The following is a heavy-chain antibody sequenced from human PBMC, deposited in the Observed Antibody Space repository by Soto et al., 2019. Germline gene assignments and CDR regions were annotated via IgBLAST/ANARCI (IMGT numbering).Heavy chain of an antibody. Sequence: PXGFLWLSFAASGFTFSSYAMRWVRQAAGKGLEWVAVRSYDRSNKYYTDSVKGRFTISRDNSKNTLYLQMNSLRAEDTAVYYCAKATYSSSWYDRDYYYGMDVWAQGTTVTVSS. D-gene: IGHD6-13*01. CDR3: AKATYSSSWYDRDYYYGMDV. J-gene: IGHJ6*02. V-gene: IGHV3-30*18. CDR2: RSYDRSNK. CDR1: GFTFSSYA.